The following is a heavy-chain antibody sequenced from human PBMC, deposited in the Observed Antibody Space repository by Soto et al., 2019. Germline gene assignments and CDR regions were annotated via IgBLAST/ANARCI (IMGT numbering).Heavy chain of an antibody. V-gene: IGHV3-30-3*01. J-gene: IGHJ4*02. CDR2: ISYDGSNK. D-gene: IGHD2-8*01. Sequence: GGSLRLSCAASGFTFSSYAMHWVRQAPGKGLEWVAVISYDGSNKYYADSVKGRFTISRDNSKNTLYLQMNSLRAEDTAVYYCARTKDYWGQGTLVTVSS. CDR1: GFTFSSYA. CDR3: ARTKDY.